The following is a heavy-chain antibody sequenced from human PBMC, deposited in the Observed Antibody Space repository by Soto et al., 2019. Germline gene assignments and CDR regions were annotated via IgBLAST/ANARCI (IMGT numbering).Heavy chain of an antibody. J-gene: IGHJ4*02. CDR2: IYYSGST. V-gene: IGHV4-39*01. Sequence: QLQLQESGPGLVKPSETLSLTCTVSGGSISSSSYYWGWIRQPPGKGLEWIGSIYYSGSTYYNPSLKSRVPIHVDTSKNQFSLKLSSVTDADTAVYYCASRVVSPQWLVTFDYWGQGTLVTVSS. D-gene: IGHD6-19*01. CDR3: ASRVVSPQWLVTFDY. CDR1: GGSISSSSYY.